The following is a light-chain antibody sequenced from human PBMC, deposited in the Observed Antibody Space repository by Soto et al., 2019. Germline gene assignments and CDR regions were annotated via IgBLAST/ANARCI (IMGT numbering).Light chain of an antibody. CDR2: LNSAGSH. Sequence: QSVLTQSPSASASLGASVKLTCTLSSGHSSYAIAWHQLQPEKGPRYLMKLNSAGSHRKGDGIPDRFSGSSSGAERYLTISSLQSEDEADYYCQTWGTGIRVFGGGTKLTVL. CDR3: QTWGTGIRV. J-gene: IGLJ2*01. CDR1: SGHSSYA. V-gene: IGLV4-69*01.